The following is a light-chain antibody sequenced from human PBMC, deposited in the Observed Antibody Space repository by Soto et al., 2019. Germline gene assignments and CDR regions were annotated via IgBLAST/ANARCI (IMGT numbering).Light chain of an antibody. J-gene: IGKJ5*01. CDR2: ASS. CDR3: QQLNTYPIT. V-gene: IGKV1-9*01. CDR1: QGISSY. Sequence: DIQLTQSPSFLSASVGDSVTITCRASQGISSYLAWYQQTPGKAPKLLIYASSTLQSGVPSRFSGSGSGTEFALTISGQQPEDFSTYYCQQLNTYPITFGQGTRLDIK.